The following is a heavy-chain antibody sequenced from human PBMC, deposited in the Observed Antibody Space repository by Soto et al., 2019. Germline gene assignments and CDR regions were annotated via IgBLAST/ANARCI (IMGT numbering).Heavy chain of an antibody. CDR3: ARGTLCSGGSCYRNVAAFDI. CDR2: IIPILGIA. Sequence: GASVKVSCKASGGTFSSYTISWVRQAPGQGLEWMGRIIPILGIANYAQKFQGRVTITADKSTSTAYMELSSLRSEDTAVYYCARGTLCSGGSCYRNVAAFDIWGQGTMVTVSS. J-gene: IGHJ3*02. V-gene: IGHV1-69*02. CDR1: GGTFSSYT. D-gene: IGHD2-15*01.